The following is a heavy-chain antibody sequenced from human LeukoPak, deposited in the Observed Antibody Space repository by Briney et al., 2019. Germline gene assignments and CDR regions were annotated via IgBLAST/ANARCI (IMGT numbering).Heavy chain of an antibody. J-gene: IGHJ4*02. CDR3: ARDRSVAGTVALAD. Sequence: GASVKVSCKASGYTFTGYYMHWVRQAPGQGLEWMGWINLNSGGTNYAQKFQGRVTMTRDTSISTAYMELSRLRSDDTAVYYCARDRSVAGTVALADWGQGTLVTVSS. V-gene: IGHV1-2*02. CDR1: GYTFTGYY. CDR2: INLNSGGT. D-gene: IGHD6-19*01.